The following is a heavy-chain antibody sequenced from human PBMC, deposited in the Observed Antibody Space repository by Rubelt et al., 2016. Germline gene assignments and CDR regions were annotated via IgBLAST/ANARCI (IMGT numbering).Heavy chain of an antibody. V-gene: IGHV4-39*01. CDR2: IYYSGST. CDR1: GGSISSSSYY. D-gene: IGHD3-10*01. J-gene: IGHJ4*02. CDR3: ARHISTSGSYYYFDY. Sequence: QLQLQESGPGLVKPSETLSLTCTVSGGSISSSSYYWGWIRQPPGKGLEWIGSIYYSGSTYYNPSLQSRVTISVDTSKNQFSLKLSSVTAADTAVYYCARHISTSGSYYYFDYWGQGTLVTVSS.